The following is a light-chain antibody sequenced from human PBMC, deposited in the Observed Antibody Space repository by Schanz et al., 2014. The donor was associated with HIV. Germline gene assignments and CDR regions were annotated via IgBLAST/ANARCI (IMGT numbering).Light chain of an antibody. CDR1: QSISNN. V-gene: IGKV3-20*01. CDR2: DAF. J-gene: IGKJ4*02. CDR3: HHYGDSRGT. Sequence: EIVMTQSPATLYVSPGEGATLSCRASQSISNNLAWYQHKPGQAPRLLIYDAFTRATGVPDRFSGTGSGTDFTLTISRLEPDDFAVYYCHHYGDSRGTFGGGTEVDI.